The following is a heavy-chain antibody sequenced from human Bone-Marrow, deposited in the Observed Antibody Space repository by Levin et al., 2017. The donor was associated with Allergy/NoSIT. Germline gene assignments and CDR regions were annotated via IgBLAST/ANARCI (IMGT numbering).Heavy chain of an antibody. V-gene: IGHV3-7*03. CDR2: IKQDGSEK. J-gene: IGHJ6*04. CDR3: ARETYCTGGVCYTGAMDV. D-gene: IGHD2-8*02. Sequence: RTSETLSLTCAASGFTFSTYWMTWVRQTPGKGLEWVANIKQDGSEKYYVDSVKGRFTISRDNAKKSLYLQMNNLRAEDTAVYYCARETYCTGGVCYTGAMDVWGKGTTVTVSS. CDR1: GFTFSTYW.